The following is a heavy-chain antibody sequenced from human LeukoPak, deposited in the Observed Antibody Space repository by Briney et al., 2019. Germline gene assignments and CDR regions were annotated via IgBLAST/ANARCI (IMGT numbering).Heavy chain of an antibody. CDR1: GFTFSSYG. CDR3: ARSGRWELLNDAFDV. Sequence: GGSLRLSCVASGFTFSSYGIHWVRQAPGKGLEWVAFIRYDGSNKYHADSVKGRFTISRDNSKSTLYLLMNNLTTEDTAVFYCARSGRWELLNDAFDVWGQGTMVTVSP. V-gene: IGHV3-30*02. D-gene: IGHD1-26*01. J-gene: IGHJ3*01. CDR2: IRYDGSNK.